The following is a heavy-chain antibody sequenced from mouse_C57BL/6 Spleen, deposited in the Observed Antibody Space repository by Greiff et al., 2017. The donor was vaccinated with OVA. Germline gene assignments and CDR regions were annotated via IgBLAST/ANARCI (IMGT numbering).Heavy chain of an antibody. CDR2: IDPNSGGT. CDR3: ARRDYGSSYGGYYFDY. CDR1: GYTFTSYW. Sequence: QVQLQQPGAELVKPGASVKLSCKASGYTFTSYWMHWVKQRPGRGLEWIGRIDPNSGGTKYNEKFKSKATLTVDKPSSTAYMQLSSLTSEDSAVYYCARRDYGSSYGGYYFDYWGKGTTLTVSS. J-gene: IGHJ2*01. V-gene: IGHV1-72*01. D-gene: IGHD1-1*01.